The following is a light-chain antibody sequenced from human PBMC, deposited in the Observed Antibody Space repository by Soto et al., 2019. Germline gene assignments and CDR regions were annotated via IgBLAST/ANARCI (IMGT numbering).Light chain of an antibody. V-gene: IGKV4-1*01. CDR1: QSILSSSNNKNS. CDR2: WAS. Sequence: DIVMTQSPDSLAVSLGERATINCKSSQSILSSSNNKNSLAWFQQQPGQPPKLLIYWASTRESGVPDRFSGSGSGTDFTLNISSLQAEDVAVYYCQQYYSSVVTFGQGTRLEIK. J-gene: IGKJ5*01. CDR3: QQYYSSVVT.